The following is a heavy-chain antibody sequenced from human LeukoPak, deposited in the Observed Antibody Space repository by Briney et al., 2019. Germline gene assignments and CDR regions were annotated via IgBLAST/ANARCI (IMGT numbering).Heavy chain of an antibody. Sequence: PGGSLRLSCAASGFTFSSYGMHWVRQAPGKGLEWVAVIWYDGSNKYYADSVKGRFTISRDNSKNTLYLQMNSLRAEDTAVYYCANSYGTEAPRAPFDYWGQGTLVTVSS. D-gene: IGHD3-16*01. V-gene: IGHV3-33*06. CDR1: GFTFSSYG. CDR3: ANSYGTEAPRAPFDY. CDR2: IWYDGSNK. J-gene: IGHJ4*02.